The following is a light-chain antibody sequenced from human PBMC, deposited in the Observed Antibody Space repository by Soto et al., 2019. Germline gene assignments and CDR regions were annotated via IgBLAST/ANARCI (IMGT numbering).Light chain of an antibody. V-gene: IGKV3-20*01. CDR3: QQYGGAPYT. CDR2: GAS. J-gene: IGKJ2*01. CDR1: QNIGKW. Sequence: LTQSPSTLSASVGDRVTITCRASQNIGKWLAWYQQKPGQAPRLLIYGASIGATGLPARFSGSGSGTDFTLTISRLEPEDFAVYYCQQYGGAPYTFGPGT.